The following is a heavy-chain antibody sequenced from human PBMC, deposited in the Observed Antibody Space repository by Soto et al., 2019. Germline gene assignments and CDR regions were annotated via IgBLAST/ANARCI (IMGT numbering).Heavy chain of an antibody. CDR1: GGSISDYY. CDR3: ARERGEWFGDLLPHGWF. J-gene: IGHJ5*01. CDR2: ILYTGYT. V-gene: IGHV4-59*01. Sequence: NPSETLSLTCTVSGGSISDYYWSWIRQPPGKGLEWIGYILYTGYTNYNPSLKSRITISIDTSRNQFSLRLSSVTAADTAVYYCARERGEWFGDLLPHGWF. D-gene: IGHD3-10*01.